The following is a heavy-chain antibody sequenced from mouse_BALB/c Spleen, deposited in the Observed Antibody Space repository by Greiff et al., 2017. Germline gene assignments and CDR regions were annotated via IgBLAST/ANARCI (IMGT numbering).Heavy chain of an antibody. V-gene: IGHV5-6*01. Sequence: VQLKESGGDLVKPGGSLKLSCAASGFTFSSYGMSWVRQTPDKRLEWVATISSGGSYTYYPDSVKGRFTISRDNAKNTLYLQMSSLKSEDTAMYYCARHEGNLDYWGQGTTLTVSS. CDR3: ARHEGNLDY. CDR1: GFTFSSYG. CDR2: ISSGGSYT. D-gene: IGHD2-1*01. J-gene: IGHJ2*01.